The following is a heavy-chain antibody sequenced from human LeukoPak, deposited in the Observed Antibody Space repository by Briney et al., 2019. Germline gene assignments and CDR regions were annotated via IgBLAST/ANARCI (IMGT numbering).Heavy chain of an antibody. J-gene: IGHJ4*02. D-gene: IGHD2-15*01. CDR2: ISYDGSNK. CDR1: GFTFSSYG. V-gene: IGHV3-30*18. Sequence: PGGSLRLSCAASGFTFSSYGMHWVRQAPGKELEWVAVISYDGSNKYYADSVKGRFTISRDNSKNTLYLQMNSLRAEDTAVYYCAKFGGGGSWHFDYWGQGTLVTVSS. CDR3: AKFGGGGSWHFDY.